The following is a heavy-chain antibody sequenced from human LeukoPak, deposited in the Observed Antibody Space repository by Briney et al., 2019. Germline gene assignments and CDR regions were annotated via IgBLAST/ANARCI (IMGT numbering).Heavy chain of an antibody. CDR1: GFTFSSYG. J-gene: IGHJ4*02. CDR3: ARGTTMTGGDFDY. V-gene: IGHV3-33*01. Sequence: PGGSLRLSCAASGFTFSSYGMHWVRQAPGKGLEWVAVMWYDGSNKYYADSVKGRFTISRDNSKNTLYLQMNSLRAEDTAVYYCARGTTMTGGDFDYWGQGTLVTVSS. CDR2: MWYDGSNK. D-gene: IGHD4-17*01.